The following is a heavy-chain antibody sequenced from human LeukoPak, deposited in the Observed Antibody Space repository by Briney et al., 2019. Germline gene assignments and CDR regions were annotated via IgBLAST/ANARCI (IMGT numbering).Heavy chain of an antibody. Sequence: GGSLRLSCAASGFLFEMYKMHWVRQPPGKGLEWVSTITGQSNNIWYADSVKGRFTISRDNPKNTVYLQMNSLRVEDTATYYCAKSKGSGTYCFDYWGQGSLVTVSS. V-gene: IGHV3-23*01. CDR3: AKSKGSGTYCFDY. J-gene: IGHJ4*02. D-gene: IGHD3-10*01. CDR1: GFLFEMYK. CDR2: ITGQSNNI.